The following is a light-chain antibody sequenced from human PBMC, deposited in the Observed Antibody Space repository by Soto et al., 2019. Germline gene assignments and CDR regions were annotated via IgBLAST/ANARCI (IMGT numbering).Light chain of an antibody. CDR1: QSVSSY. CDR3: QQRSNWYT. J-gene: IGKJ2*01. CDR2: DAS. Sequence: EIVLTQSPATLSLSPGERATLSCRASQSVSSYLAWYQQKPGQAHRLLIYDASSRATGIPARFRGSGSGTDFTLTISSLEPEDFAVYYCQQRSNWYTFGQGTKLEIK. V-gene: IGKV3-11*01.